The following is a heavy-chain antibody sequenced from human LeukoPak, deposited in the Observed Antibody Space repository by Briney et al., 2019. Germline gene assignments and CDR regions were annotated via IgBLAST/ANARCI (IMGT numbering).Heavy chain of an antibody. CDR1: GYTFTSYG. Sequence: ASVKVSCKAFGYTFTSYGISWVGQAPGQGLEWMGWISAYNGNTNDAQKLQGRVTMTTDTSTSTAYMELRSLRSDDTAVYYCARAAAYCGGDCPGYYYYYYYMDVWGKGTTVTVSS. V-gene: IGHV1-18*01. D-gene: IGHD2-21*01. CDR2: ISAYNGNT. J-gene: IGHJ6*03. CDR3: ARAAAYCGGDCPGYYYYYYYMDV.